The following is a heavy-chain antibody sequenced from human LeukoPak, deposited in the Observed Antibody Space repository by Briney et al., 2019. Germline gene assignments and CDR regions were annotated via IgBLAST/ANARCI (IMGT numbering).Heavy chain of an antibody. J-gene: IGHJ4*02. Sequence: GASVKVSCKASGYTFTSYDINWVRQAPGQGLEWMGWMNPNSGNTGYAQKFQGRVTMTRNTSISTAYMELSSLRSEDTAVYYCARGPPHSSPSYRMDYWGQGTLVTVSS. CDR3: ARGPPHSSPSYRMDY. CDR2: MNPNSGNT. V-gene: IGHV1-8*01. CDR1: GYTFTSYD. D-gene: IGHD5-18*01.